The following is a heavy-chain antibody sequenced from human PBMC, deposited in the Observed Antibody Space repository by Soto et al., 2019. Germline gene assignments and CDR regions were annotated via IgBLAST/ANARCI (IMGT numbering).Heavy chain of an antibody. Sequence: SETLYLTCTVSGASISGFYWSWIRKSAGKGLEWIGRIYATGTTDYNPSLRSRVMMSVDTSKKQFSLKLRSVTAADTAVYYCVRDGTKTLRDWFDPWGQGISVTVSS. CDR1: GASISGFY. CDR3: VRDGTKTLRDWFDP. D-gene: IGHD1-1*01. J-gene: IGHJ5*02. V-gene: IGHV4-4*07. CDR2: IYATGTT.